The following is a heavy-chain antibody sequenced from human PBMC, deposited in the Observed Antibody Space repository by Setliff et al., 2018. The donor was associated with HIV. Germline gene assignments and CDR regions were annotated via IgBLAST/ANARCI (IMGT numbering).Heavy chain of an antibody. CDR3: ARDHIAARSVDY. CDR1: AYTFNSYY. CDR2: IGPSGSST. Sequence: ASVKVSCKTSAYTFNSYYMHWIRQAPGQGLEWMGLIGPSGSSTTYAQNFQGRVTMSRDTSTNTVYMELSSLRSEDTAVYYCARDHIAARSVDYCGQGTLVTVSS. D-gene: IGHD6-6*01. V-gene: IGHV1-46*02. J-gene: IGHJ4*02.